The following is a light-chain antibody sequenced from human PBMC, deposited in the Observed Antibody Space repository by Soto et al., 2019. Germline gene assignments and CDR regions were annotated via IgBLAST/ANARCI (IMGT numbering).Light chain of an antibody. J-gene: IGKJ1*01. CDR3: HQSYSTPPWT. CDR2: AAS. V-gene: IGKV1-39*01. Sequence: DIQMPQAPASLSPSVGDRVTSTCRASKSISSYLNWDQQNPGKAPKLLIGAASSLHSGVPSRFCGSGSWPDFSLHISILQREDFATYYCHQSYSTPPWTFGQGTNVELK. CDR1: KSISSY.